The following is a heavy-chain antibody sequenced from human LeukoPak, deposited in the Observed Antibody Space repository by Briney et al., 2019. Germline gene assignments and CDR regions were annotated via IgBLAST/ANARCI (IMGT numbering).Heavy chain of an antibody. CDR2: INPNSGDK. Sequence: ASVKVSCKASGYTFSGFYMHWVRQAPGQGLEWVGWINPNSGDKKYAQKFQGRVTMTRDTSISTAYIELSRLRSDDTAVYYCATLLSNAAFDDWGQGTLVAVSS. CDR1: GYTFSGFY. J-gene: IGHJ4*02. D-gene: IGHD6-25*01. V-gene: IGHV1-2*02. CDR3: ATLLSNAAFDD.